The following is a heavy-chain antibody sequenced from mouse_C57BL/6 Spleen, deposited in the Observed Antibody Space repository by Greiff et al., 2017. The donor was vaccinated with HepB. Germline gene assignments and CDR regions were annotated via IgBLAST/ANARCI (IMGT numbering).Heavy chain of an antibody. J-gene: IGHJ1*03. Sequence: VQLVESGPGLVAPSQCLSITCTVSGFSLTSYGVDWVRQPPGKGLEWLGVIWGGGSTNYKSALMSRLSISQDNSKSQVFLKMNSLQTDDTAMYYGAKQGNYGSSSHWYFDVWGTVTTVTVSS. V-gene: IGHV2-9*01. CDR3: AKQGNYGSSSHWYFDV. CDR2: IWGGGST. D-gene: IGHD1-1*01. CDR1: GFSLTSYG.